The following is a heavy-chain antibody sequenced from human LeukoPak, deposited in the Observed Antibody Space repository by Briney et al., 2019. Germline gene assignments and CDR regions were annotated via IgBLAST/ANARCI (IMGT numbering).Heavy chain of an antibody. CDR1: GYTFTSHH. V-gene: IGHV1-46*01. CDR3: ARVPPYDILTGYYHENWFDP. J-gene: IGHJ5*02. D-gene: IGHD3-9*01. Sequence: ASVKVSCKASGYTFTSHHMHWVRQAPGQGLEWMGIINPSGGSTNYAQKFQGRVIMTRDMSTSTVYMELSSLRSEDTAVYYCARVPPYDILTGYYHENWFDPWGQGTLVTVSS. CDR2: INPSGGST.